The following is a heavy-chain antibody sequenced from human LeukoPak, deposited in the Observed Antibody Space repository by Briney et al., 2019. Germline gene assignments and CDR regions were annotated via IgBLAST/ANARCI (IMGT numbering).Heavy chain of an antibody. CDR1: GNYW. D-gene: IGHD3-22*01. V-gene: IGHV3-7*01. CDR3: ARVRSFFYDDSGYYYPKYYFDY. Sequence: PGGSLRLSCAASGNYWMHWVRQAPGKGLEWVANMNPDGSEKHYVDSVKGRFTISRDNAKNSLFLQMNSLRAEDTAVYFCARVRSFFYDDSGYYYPKYYFDYWGQGALVTVSS. CDR2: MNPDGSEK. J-gene: IGHJ4*02.